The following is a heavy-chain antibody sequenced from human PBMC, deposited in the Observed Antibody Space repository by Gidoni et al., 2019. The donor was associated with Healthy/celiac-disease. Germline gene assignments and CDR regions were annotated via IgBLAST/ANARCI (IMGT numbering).Heavy chain of an antibody. CDR1: GFTFSSYA. CDR2: ISGSGGST. CDR3: AKDVGTYYDFWSGYPFYGMDV. J-gene: IGHJ6*02. Sequence: EVQLVESGGGLVQPGGSLRLSCAASGFTFSSYAMSWVRQAPGKGLEWVSAISGSGGSTYYADSVKGRFTISRDNSKNTLYLQMNSLRAEDTAVYYCAKDVGTYYDFWSGYPFYGMDVWGQGTTVTVSS. D-gene: IGHD3-3*01. V-gene: IGHV3-23*04.